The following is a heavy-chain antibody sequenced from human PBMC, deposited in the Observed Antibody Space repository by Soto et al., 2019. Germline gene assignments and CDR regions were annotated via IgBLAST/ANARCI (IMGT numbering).Heavy chain of an antibody. CDR2: INHTGST. CDR3: ARLGGYYQALDT. Sequence: PSETLSLTCAVYGGSFSGYYWNWIRQPPGRGLEWIGEINHTGSTSYNPSLKSRVTILVDTSKNQFSLKLSSVTAADTAVYYCARLGGYYQALDTWGQGALVTVSS. CDR1: GGSFSGYY. J-gene: IGHJ5*02. V-gene: IGHV4-34*01. D-gene: IGHD3-22*01.